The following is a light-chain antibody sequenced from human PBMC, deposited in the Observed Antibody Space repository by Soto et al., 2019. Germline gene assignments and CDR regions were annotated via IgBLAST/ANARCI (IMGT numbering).Light chain of an antibody. CDR2: GAS. J-gene: IGKJ1*01. V-gene: IGKV3-20*01. Sequence: EIVLTQSPGTMSLSPGERATLSCRASQSVSSSYLAWYQQKPGQAPRLLINGASSRATGIPDRFSGSGSGTDFTLTISILEPEDFALYYCQKYGSSPRMFGQGTKVEIK. CDR1: QSVSSSY. CDR3: QKYGSSPRM.